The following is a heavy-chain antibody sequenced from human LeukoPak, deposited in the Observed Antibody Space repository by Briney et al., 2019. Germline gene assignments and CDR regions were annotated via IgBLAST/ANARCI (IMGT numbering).Heavy chain of an antibody. J-gene: IGHJ6*02. CDR1: GFTFSSYA. V-gene: IGHV3-21*01. CDR2: ISSSSSYI. Sequence: PGGSLRLSCAASGFTFSSYAMSWVRQAPGKGLEWVSSISSSSSYIYYADSVKGRFTISRDNAKNSLYLQMNSLRAEDTAVYYCARDKRRTIFWVRGHHYYYGMDVWGQGTTVTVSS. CDR3: ARDKRRTIFWVRGHHYYYGMDV. D-gene: IGHD3-9*01.